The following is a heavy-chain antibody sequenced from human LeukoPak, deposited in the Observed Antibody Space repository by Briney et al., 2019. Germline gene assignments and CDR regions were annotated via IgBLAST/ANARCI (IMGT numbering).Heavy chain of an antibody. V-gene: IGHV3-49*04. J-gene: IGHJ4*02. D-gene: IGHD6-13*01. Sequence: PGGSLRLSCAASGFTFVEYAMSWVRQAPGKGLEWVCVIRSKGYGRTKECASYVKRRFTISRDDAQSLDYLQMNNLKAEDAAVYYCTRDPLVGCLYSSNYFDHGGQETRVSVSS. CDR1: GFTFVEYA. CDR2: IRSKGYGRTK. CDR3: TRDPLVGCLYSSNYFDH.